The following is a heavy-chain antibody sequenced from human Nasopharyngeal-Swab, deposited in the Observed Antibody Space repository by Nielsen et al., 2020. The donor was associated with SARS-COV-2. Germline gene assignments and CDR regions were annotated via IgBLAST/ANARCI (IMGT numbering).Heavy chain of an antibody. Sequence: ETLSLTCAASGFTFDDYMMHWVRQGPGKGLEWVSLITWDGGGTYYADSVKGRFTISRDNSKSSLFLQMNSLRPEDTALYFCAKDSWTGDSYGSGSLFHSWGQGAQVTVSS. CDR1: GFTFDDYM. CDR3: AKDSWTGDSYGSGSLFHS. CDR2: ITWDGGGT. V-gene: IGHV3-43*01. D-gene: IGHD3-10*01. J-gene: IGHJ4*02.